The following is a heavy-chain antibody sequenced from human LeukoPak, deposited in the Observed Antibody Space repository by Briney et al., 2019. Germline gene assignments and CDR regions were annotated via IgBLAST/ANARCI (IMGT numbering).Heavy chain of an antibody. Sequence: PGGSLRLSCAASGFTFDDYAMHWVRQAPGKGLEWVSGISWNSGSIGYADSVKGRFNISRDNAKNSLYLQMNSLRAEDMALYYCAKDYGSGSGTFDAFDIWGQGTMVTVSS. V-gene: IGHV3-9*03. CDR2: ISWNSGSI. CDR3: AKDYGSGSGTFDAFDI. J-gene: IGHJ3*02. CDR1: GFTFDDYA. D-gene: IGHD1-26*01.